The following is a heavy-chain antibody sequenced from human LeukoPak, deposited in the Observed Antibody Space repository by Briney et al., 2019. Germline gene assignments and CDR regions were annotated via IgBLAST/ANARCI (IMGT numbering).Heavy chain of an antibody. J-gene: IGHJ4*02. D-gene: IGHD3-3*01. V-gene: IGHV4-4*07. CDR3: ARGFWSGSYPCFDY. Sequence: SETLSLTCTVSGGSISSYYWSWIRQPAGKGLEWIGRIYISGNTNYNPSLKSRVTMSVDTSKNQLSLKLSSVTAADAAVYYCARGFWSGSYPCFDYWGQGTLVTVSS. CDR1: GGSISSYY. CDR2: IYISGNT.